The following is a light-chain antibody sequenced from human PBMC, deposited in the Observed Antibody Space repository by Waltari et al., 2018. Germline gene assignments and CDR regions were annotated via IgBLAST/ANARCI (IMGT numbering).Light chain of an antibody. J-gene: IGKJ3*01. CDR3: QHYDSYSAT. CDR2: KAS. V-gene: IGKV1-5*03. Sequence: DIQMTQSPSTLSASVGDRVTITCRASQSIPRWLAWYQQKPGKAPKLLIYKASILESGVPSRFSGGGSGTEFPLTISSLQPDDFATYYCQHYDSYSATFGRGTKIEIK. CDR1: QSIPRW.